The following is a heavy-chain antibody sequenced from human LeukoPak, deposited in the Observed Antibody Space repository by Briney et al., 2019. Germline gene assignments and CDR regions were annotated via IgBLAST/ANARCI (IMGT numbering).Heavy chain of an antibody. CDR3: ARSGSHNYYYYGMDV. J-gene: IGHJ6*02. CDR1: GYTFTNYG. Sequence: ASVTVSCKASGYTFTNYGISWVRQAPGQGLEWMGWISAYNGNTNYAQKFQSRVTMTTDTSTNTVNMELRSLRSDDTAVFYCARSGSHNYYYYGMDVWGQGTTVIVSS. D-gene: IGHD1-26*01. V-gene: IGHV1-18*01. CDR2: ISAYNGNT.